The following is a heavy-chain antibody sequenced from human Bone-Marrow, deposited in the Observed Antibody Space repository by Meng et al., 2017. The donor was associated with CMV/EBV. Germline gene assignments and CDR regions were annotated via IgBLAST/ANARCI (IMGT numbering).Heavy chain of an antibody. CDR1: GGSFSGYY. V-gene: IGHV4-34*01. D-gene: IGHD2-8*01. J-gene: IGHJ4*03. CDR3: ARGMGSYYFDD. CDR2: INHSGST. Sequence: SETLSLTCAVYGGSFSGYYWSWIRQPPGKGLEWIGEINHSGSTNYNPSLKSRVTISVDTSKNQFSLKLSSVTAADTAVYYCARGMGSYYFDDWGQGTTVTVSS.